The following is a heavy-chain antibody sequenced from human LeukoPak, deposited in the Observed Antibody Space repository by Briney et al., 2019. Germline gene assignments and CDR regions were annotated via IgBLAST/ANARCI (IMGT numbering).Heavy chain of an antibody. Sequence: PGGSLRLSCAASGFTFSSYAMSWVRQAPGKGLEWVSAISGSGGSTDYADSVKGRFTISRDNSKNTLYLQMNSLRGEDTALYYCAKRGSGRSGFDYWGQGTLVTVSS. CDR2: ISGSGGST. V-gene: IGHV3-23*01. J-gene: IGHJ4*02. D-gene: IGHD3-10*01. CDR1: GFTFSSYA. CDR3: AKRGSGRSGFDY.